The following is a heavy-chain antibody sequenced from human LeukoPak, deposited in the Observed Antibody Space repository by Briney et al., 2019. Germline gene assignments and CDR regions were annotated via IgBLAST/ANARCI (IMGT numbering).Heavy chain of an antibody. Sequence: SQTLSLTFAISGGSVSSNSAAWNWIRQSPSRGLEWLGRTYYRSKWYNDYAVSVKGRITTNPNTSKNQFSQQLNSVPPEDTAVYYCARVVRGEDGMDVWGQGTTVTVSS. J-gene: IGHJ6*02. V-gene: IGHV6-1*01. D-gene: IGHD3-10*01. CDR2: TYYRSKWYN. CDR3: ARVVRGEDGMDV. CDR1: GGSVSSNSAA.